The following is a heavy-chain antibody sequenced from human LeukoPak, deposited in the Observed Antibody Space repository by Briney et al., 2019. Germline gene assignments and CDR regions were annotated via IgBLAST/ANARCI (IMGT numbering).Heavy chain of an antibody. D-gene: IGHD4/OR15-4a*01. CDR2: FYSDGST. CDR1: GFTFSSYA. Sequence: GGSLRLSCAASGFTFSSYAVSWVRQSPGKGLEWLSVFYSDGSTYYADSVKGRFNIYRDHSKNTLYLQLNSLRAEDTAVYYCARNRDYGQTGYFDYWGQGTLVTVSS. V-gene: IGHV3-66*01. CDR3: ARNRDYGQTGYFDY. J-gene: IGHJ4*02.